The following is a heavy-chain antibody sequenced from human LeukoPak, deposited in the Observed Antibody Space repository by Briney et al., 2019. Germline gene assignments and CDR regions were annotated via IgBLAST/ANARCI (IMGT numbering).Heavy chain of an antibody. J-gene: IGHJ6*02. V-gene: IGHV1-69*13. CDR2: IIPIFGTA. Sequence: GPPVKVSCKASGGTFSSYAISWVRQAPGQGLEWMGGIIPIFGTANYAQKLQGRVTITADESTSTAYMELSSLRSEDTAVYYCASFRDYYDSSGSHGGDYYYYGMDVWGQGTTVTVSS. D-gene: IGHD3-22*01. CDR1: GGTFSSYA. CDR3: ASFRDYYDSSGSHGGDYYYYGMDV.